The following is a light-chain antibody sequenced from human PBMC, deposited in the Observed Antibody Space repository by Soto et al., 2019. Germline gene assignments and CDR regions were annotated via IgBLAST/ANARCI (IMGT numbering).Light chain of an antibody. CDR1: VSNIGSNY. CDR2: DNF. CDR3: GSWDDTLSAVV. Sequence: QSALTQPPSVSAASGQKVIISCSGSVSNIGSNYVSWYQEVPGSAPKLLLYDNFERPSGIPDRFSGSKSGTSAALAITGLQTGDEADYFCGSWDDTLSAVVFGGGTKLTVL. J-gene: IGLJ2*01. V-gene: IGLV1-51*01.